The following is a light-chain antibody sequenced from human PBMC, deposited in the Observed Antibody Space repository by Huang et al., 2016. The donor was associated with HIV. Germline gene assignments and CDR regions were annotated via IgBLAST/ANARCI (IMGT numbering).Light chain of an antibody. Sequence: EFVLTQSPGTLSLSPGERATLSCRASQSVTSGFLAWYQQKPGQAPRLLIYGASSRATGIPDRFSGSGSGTDFTLTISRLEAEDFAVYYCQQYATTPPTFGGGTKVDIK. CDR2: GAS. CDR3: QQYATTPPT. CDR1: QSVTSGF. V-gene: IGKV3-20*01. J-gene: IGKJ4*01.